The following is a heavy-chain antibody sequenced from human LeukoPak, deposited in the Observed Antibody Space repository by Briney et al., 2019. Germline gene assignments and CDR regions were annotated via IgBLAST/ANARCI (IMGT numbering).Heavy chain of an antibody. V-gene: IGHV1-8*01. J-gene: IGHJ5*02. Sequence: ASVKVSCKASGYTFTNYDINWVRQATGQGLEWMGWMNPNSGNTGYAQKFQGRVTMTRNTSISTAYMELSSLRSEDTAVYYCARTGAPFWRGYYNWFDPWGQGTLVTVSS. CDR1: GYTFTNYD. CDR3: ARTGAPFWRGYYNWFDP. D-gene: IGHD3-3*01. CDR2: MNPNSGNT.